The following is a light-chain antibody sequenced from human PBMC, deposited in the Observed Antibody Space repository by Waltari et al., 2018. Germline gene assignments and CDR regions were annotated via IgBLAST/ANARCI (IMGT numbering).Light chain of an antibody. Sequence: DIQLTQSPSFLSASAGDRVTITCRASQGIGSYLVWYQQKPGEAPKLLIHAASSLQSGVPSRFSGSGSGTEFTLTISSLQPEDFATYYCQQVNSYPLTFGGGTKVEIK. CDR3: QQVNSYPLT. CDR1: QGIGSY. J-gene: IGKJ4*01. CDR2: AAS. V-gene: IGKV1-9*01.